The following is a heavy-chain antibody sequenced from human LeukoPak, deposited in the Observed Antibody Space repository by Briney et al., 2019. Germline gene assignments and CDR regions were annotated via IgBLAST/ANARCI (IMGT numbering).Heavy chain of an antibody. CDR2: ISSSSSTI. CDR3: ARPLMYYYGSETYFWFDP. V-gene: IGHV3-48*01. J-gene: IGHJ5*02. D-gene: IGHD3-10*01. CDR1: GFTFSSYS. Sequence: GGSLRLSCAASGFTFSSYSMNWVRQAPGKGLEWVSYISSSSSTIYYADSVKGRFTISRDNAKNSLYLQMNSLRAEDTAVYNCARPLMYYYGSETYFWFDPWGQGTLVTVSS.